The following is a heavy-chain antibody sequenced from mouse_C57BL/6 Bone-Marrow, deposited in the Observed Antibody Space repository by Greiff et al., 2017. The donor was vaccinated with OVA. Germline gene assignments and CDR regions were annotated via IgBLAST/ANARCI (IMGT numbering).Heavy chain of an antibody. J-gene: IGHJ3*01. Sequence: QVQLQQSGPGLVAPSQTLSITCTASGFSLTSYGVDWVRQPPGQGLEWLGVIWGGGSTKYNTAIMTRLGISKDNSKSKEFIRMNSLQTDDAARDYCAKQRREFAYWGRGPVITVSA. V-gene: IGHV2-9*01. CDR1: GFSLTSYG. CDR3: AKQRREFAY. CDR2: IWGGGST.